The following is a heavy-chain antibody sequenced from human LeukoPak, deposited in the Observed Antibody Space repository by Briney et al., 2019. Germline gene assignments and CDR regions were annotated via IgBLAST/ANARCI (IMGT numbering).Heavy chain of an antibody. CDR1: GGSIRNGDFF. CDR2: LFYSGST. J-gene: IGHJ4*02. D-gene: IGHD3-10*01. CDR3: ARFALNSYGSGSYYDFDN. Sequence: SQTLSLTCTVSGGSIRNGDFFWSWIRRPPGKGLEWIGYLFYSGSTYVNPSLESRVTMSVDTSKNQFSLKLNSVTAADTALYYCARFALNSYGSGSYYDFDNWGQGTLVIVSS. V-gene: IGHV4-30-4*01.